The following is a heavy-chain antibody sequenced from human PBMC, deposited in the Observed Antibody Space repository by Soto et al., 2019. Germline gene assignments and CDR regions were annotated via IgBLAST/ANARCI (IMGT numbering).Heavy chain of an antibody. CDR1: GYTFSSYY. J-gene: IGHJ4*02. V-gene: IGHV1-46*01. CDR3: ARRLGLGDC. D-gene: IGHD3-9*01. Sequence: QVQLVQSGAEVKKPGASVKVSCKASGYTFSSYYIHWVRQAPGQGLEWIGIINPNGGSTNYAENFNGRLTVARDPSTATVYMDLSALTSDDPSRYYCARRLGLGDCWGQGTLVTVSS. CDR2: INPNGGST.